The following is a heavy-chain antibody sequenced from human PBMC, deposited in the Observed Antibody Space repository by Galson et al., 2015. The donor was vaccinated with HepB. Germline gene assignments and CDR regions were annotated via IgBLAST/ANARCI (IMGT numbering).Heavy chain of an antibody. V-gene: IGHV2-5*02. D-gene: IGHD3-22*01. CDR2: IFWDDDV. CDR3: VHTSLSWVGAYDTSGYLGKFNY. Sequence: PALVKPTQTLTLTCTCSGFSLSNSGVGVGWIRHPPGKALELLALIFWDDDVRYSPFLRGRLTITKDTSKKQVVLTMTNMDPVDTATYYCVHTSLSWVGAYDTSGYLGKFNYWGQGTLVTVSS. CDR1: GFSLSNSGVG. J-gene: IGHJ4*02.